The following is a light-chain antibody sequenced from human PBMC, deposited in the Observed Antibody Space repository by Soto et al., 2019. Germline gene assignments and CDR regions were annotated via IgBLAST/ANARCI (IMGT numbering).Light chain of an antibody. CDR3: QQSHSIPYT. CDR2: TAS. V-gene: IGKV1-39*01. Sequence: DIQMTPSPSSLSASVGDRVTITCRASQSVSNYLNWYQHKPGRAPNLLIHTASSLRSGVPSRFSGSGSGTDFTLTISSLQPEDFATYYCQQSHSIPYTFGQGTELEIK. CDR1: QSVSNY. J-gene: IGKJ2*01.